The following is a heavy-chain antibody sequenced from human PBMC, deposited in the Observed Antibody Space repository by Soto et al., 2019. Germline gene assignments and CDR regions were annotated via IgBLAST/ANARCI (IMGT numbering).Heavy chain of an antibody. CDR3: ARDTGGWYFDL. D-gene: IGHD3-10*01. J-gene: IGHJ2*01. Sequence: EVQLVESGGGLVQPGGSLRLSCAASGFTVSSNYMSWVRQAPGKGLEWVSVIYAGSSTYYADSVKGRFTISRHNSKNTLYLQMNSRRPEDTAVYYCARDTGGWYFDLWGRGTLVTVSS. CDR1: GFTVSSNY. CDR2: IYAGSST. V-gene: IGHV3-53*04.